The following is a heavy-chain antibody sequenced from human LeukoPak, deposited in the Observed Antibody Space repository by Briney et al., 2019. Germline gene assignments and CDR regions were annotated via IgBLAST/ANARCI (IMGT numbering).Heavy chain of an antibody. CDR1: GFTFSSYA. CDR2: ISYDGSNN. CDR3: ARRNYYDSSGMIFDY. Sequence: RSLRLSCAASGFTFSSYAMHWVRQAPGKGLEWVAVISYDGSNNYYADSVKGRFTISRDNSKNTLYLQMNSLRAEDTAVYYCARRNYYDSSGMIFDYWGQGTLVTVSS. V-gene: IGHV3-30-3*01. D-gene: IGHD3-22*01. J-gene: IGHJ4*02.